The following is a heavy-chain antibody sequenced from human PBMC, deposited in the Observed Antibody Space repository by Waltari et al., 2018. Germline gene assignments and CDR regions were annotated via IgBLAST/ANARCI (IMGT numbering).Heavy chain of an antibody. CDR3: ARVYSSSSGKAFDV. J-gene: IGHJ3*01. CDR1: GFTFSSYW. V-gene: IGHV3-7*04. Sequence: EVQLVESGGGLVQPGGSLRLSCVASGFTFSSYWMTWVRQDPGKGLEWVANIKQDGSEKDYVDSVKGRLTISRDNAKSSLYLQMNSLRAEDTAVYYCARVYSSSSGKAFDVWGQGTMVSVSS. CDR2: IKQDGSEK. D-gene: IGHD6-6*01.